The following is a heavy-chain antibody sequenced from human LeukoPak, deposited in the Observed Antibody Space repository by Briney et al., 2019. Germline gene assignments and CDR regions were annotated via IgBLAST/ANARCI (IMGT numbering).Heavy chain of an antibody. CDR3: AREKTACGGDCYDS. V-gene: IGHV3-48*03. CDR1: GFTFSSYE. Sequence: GGSLRLCCAASGFTFSSYEMNWGRQAPGKGLEWVSYISSSGTPIHYADSVKGRFTISRDNAKNSLFLQMNSLRAEDTAVYYCAREKTACGGDCYDSWGQGTLVTVSS. CDR2: ISSSGTPI. J-gene: IGHJ4*02. D-gene: IGHD2-21*01.